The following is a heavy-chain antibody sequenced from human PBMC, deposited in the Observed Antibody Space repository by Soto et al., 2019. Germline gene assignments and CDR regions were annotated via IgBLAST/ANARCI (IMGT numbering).Heavy chain of an antibody. V-gene: IGHV4-61*01. J-gene: IGHJ3*01. D-gene: IGHD1-26*01. CDR1: GDSVSNGYFY. CDR3: ARDVWDHSGIVGVTGTFDL. CDR2: IYYSGST. Sequence: QVQLQESGPGLLKPSETLSLTCTVSGDSVSNGYFYWSWIRQPPGKGLEWIGNIYYSGSTTYNPSLQSRVTLSLEKSTNQLSLRLSSVTAADTAVYYCARDVWDHSGIVGVTGTFDLWGQGTLVTVSS.